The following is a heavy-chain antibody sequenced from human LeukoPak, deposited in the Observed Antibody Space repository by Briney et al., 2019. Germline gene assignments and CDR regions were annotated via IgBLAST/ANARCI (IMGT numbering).Heavy chain of an antibody. V-gene: IGHV3-30*08. J-gene: IGHJ6*03. CDR3: ARGGIPTGPYYYFYYMDV. CDR2: ISDDGNNK. Sequence: AGGSLRLSCAASAFTFSRNVMHWVRQAPGKGLEWLALISDDGNNKFYTDSVKGRFTISRDNSRNTLYLQMNSLRGEDAAVYSCARGGIPTGPYYYFYYMDVWGKGTAVTVSS. D-gene: IGHD3-10*01. CDR1: AFTFSRNV.